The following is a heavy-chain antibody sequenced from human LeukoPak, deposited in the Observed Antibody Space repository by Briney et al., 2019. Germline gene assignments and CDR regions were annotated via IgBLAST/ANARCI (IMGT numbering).Heavy chain of an antibody. D-gene: IGHD2-2*01. V-gene: IGHV3-66*01. Sequence: PEGSLRLSCAVSGFTVSSNYMSWVRQAPGKGLEWVSVIYSGGSTYYADSVKGRFTISRDNSKNTMYLQMSSLRAEDTAVYYCAKGVSSTSSPLLFDYWGQGTLVTVSS. J-gene: IGHJ4*02. CDR3: AKGVSSTSSPLLFDY. CDR2: IYSGGST. CDR1: GFTVSSNY.